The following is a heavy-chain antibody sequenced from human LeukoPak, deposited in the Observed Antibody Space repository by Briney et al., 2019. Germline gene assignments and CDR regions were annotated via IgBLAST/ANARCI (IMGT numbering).Heavy chain of an antibody. Sequence: SETLSLACTVSGASVSAYYWTWIRQPPGKRLEWLGYIHYSGSTNYNPSLNSRVTMSLDASKNQFSLKLSSVSAADTAVYYCVQVRLAGLFDPWGQGTLVTVSS. CDR3: VQVRLAGLFDP. D-gene: IGHD3-3*02. J-gene: IGHJ5*02. CDR1: GASVSAYY. CDR2: IHYSGST. V-gene: IGHV4-59*02.